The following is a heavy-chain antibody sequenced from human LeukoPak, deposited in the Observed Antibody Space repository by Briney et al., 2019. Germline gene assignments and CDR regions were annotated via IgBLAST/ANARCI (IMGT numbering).Heavy chain of an antibody. V-gene: IGHV3-53*01. D-gene: IGHD1-1*01. J-gene: IGHJ4*02. Sequence: GGSLRHSCAASGCTPSSNHMSWVRQAPGKGLEWVSVIYSGGRTDYAISVQGGFTISGDNAKNTLYLQMNSLRAEDTAVYHCARGPAGYNWGQGTLVTVSS. CDR1: GCTPSSNH. CDR3: ARGPAGYN. CDR2: IYSGGRT.